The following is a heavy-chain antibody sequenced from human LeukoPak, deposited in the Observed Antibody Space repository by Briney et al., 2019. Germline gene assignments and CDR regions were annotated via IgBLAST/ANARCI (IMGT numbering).Heavy chain of an antibody. CDR3: ASCMVRGVIRHSLYLQDY. J-gene: IGHJ4*02. V-gene: IGHV4-30-4*01. CDR2: IHYSGGT. Sequence: PSETLSLTCTVSGGSISSGDYYWSWIRQPPGKGLEWIGYIHYSGGTYFNPSLKSRVTISVDTSKNQFSLEPGSVTAADTAVYYCASCMVRGVIRHSLYLQDYWGQGTLVTVSS. CDR1: GGSISSGDYY. D-gene: IGHD3-10*01.